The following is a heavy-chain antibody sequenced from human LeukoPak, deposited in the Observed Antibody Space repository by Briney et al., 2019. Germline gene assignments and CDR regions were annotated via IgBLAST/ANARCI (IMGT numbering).Heavy chain of an antibody. J-gene: IGHJ6*03. Sequence: ASVKVSCKASGYTFTSYGISWVRQAPGQGLEWMGWISAYNGNTNYAQKLQGRATMTTDTSTSTAYMELRSLRSDDTAVYYCASYGSGSYGFRGYYYMDVWGKGTTVTISS. V-gene: IGHV1-18*01. D-gene: IGHD3-10*01. CDR3: ASYGSGSYGFRGYYYMDV. CDR2: ISAYNGNT. CDR1: GYTFTSYG.